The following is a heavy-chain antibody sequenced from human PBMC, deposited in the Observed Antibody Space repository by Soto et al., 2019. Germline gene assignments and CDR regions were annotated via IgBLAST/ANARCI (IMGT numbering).Heavy chain of an antibody. V-gene: IGHV4-59*08. Sequence: SETLSLTCTVSDGSISNYYWSWIRQPPGKGLEWIGYIYSSGTTNYNPSLKSRVTISVDTSKNQFSLKLSSVTAADTAVYYCARHSTLRYFRSWFDPWGQGTLVTVSS. D-gene: IGHD3-9*01. CDR3: ARHSTLRYFRSWFDP. J-gene: IGHJ5*02. CDR1: DGSISNYY. CDR2: IYSSGTT.